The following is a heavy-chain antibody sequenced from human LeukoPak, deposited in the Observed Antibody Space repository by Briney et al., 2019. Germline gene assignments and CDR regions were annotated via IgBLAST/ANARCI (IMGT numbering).Heavy chain of an antibody. CDR2: ISSNGCST. Sequence: GVSLTLSCAASGFTFSSYPMHWVRQARGKGLEYVSSISSNGCSTYYANSVKGRFTISRDNSKNTLYLKMGSLRAEDMAVYYCARGEQGATPTNFDYWGQGTMVTVSS. V-gene: IGHV3-64*01. CDR3: ARGEQGATPTNFDY. D-gene: IGHD1-26*01. J-gene: IGHJ4*02. CDR1: GFTFSSYP.